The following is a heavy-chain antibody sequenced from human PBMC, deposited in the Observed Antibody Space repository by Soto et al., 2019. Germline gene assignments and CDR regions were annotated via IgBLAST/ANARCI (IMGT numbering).Heavy chain of an antibody. Sequence: QVQLVQSGAEVKKPGSSVRISCAASGATFNDYTFTWVRRAPGQGLEWMGRVIPLLDASNYAEEFQDRVTSTADRATSKVYMELSGLKSEDSAIYYCPSGKSQMTQDRMGFYYYMDVWGKGTTVTVSS. D-gene: IGHD2-15*01. CDR2: VIPLLDAS. CDR3: PSGKSQMTQDRMGFYYYMDV. J-gene: IGHJ6*03. CDR1: GATFNDYT. V-gene: IGHV1-69*08.